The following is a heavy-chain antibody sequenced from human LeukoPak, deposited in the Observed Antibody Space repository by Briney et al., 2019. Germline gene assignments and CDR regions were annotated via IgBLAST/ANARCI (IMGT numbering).Heavy chain of an antibody. Sequence: SQTLSLTCTVSGGSVRRGNYYWTWIRQPAGSGLEWIGRIYTSGTTDYNPSLRTRVTISVDASRNQFSLNLSSMTAADTAVYYCARWSGSVTARNYYYYMDVWGEGTTVTVSS. V-gene: IGHV4-61*02. D-gene: IGHD6-6*01. CDR3: ARWSGSVTARNYYYYMDV. J-gene: IGHJ6*03. CDR1: GGSVRRGNYY. CDR2: IYTSGTT.